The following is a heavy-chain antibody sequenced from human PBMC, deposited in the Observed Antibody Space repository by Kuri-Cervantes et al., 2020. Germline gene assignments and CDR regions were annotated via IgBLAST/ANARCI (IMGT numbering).Heavy chain of an antibody. CDR1: GYTFTSYA. CDR3: ARLPGSYKGNFDY. J-gene: IGHJ4*02. V-gene: IGHV1-3*01. D-gene: IGHD3-9*01. CDR2: INAGNGNT. Sequence: SVKVSCKASGYTFTSYAMHWVRQAPGQRLEWMGWINAGNGNTKYSQKFQGRVTITRDTSASTAYMELSSLRSDDTAVYYRARLPGSYKGNFDYWGQGTLVTVSS.